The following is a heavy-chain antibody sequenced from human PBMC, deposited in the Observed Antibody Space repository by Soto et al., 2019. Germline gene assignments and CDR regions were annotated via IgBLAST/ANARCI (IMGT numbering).Heavy chain of an antibody. CDR2: IWYDGSNK. V-gene: IGHV3-33*01. D-gene: IGHD4-17*01. J-gene: IGHJ4*02. CDR1: GFTFSSYG. CDR3: ARRGESDYGDLEYYFDY. Sequence: GGSLRLSCAASGFTFSSYGMHWVRQAPGKGLEWVAVIWYDGSNKYYADSVKGRFTISRDNSKNTLYLQMNSLRAEDTAVYYCARRGESDYGDLEYYFDYWGQGTLVTVSS.